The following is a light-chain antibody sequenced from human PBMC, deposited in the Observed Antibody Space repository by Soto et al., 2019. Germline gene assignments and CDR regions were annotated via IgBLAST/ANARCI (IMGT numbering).Light chain of an antibody. V-gene: IGLV2-8*01. J-gene: IGLJ1*01. CDR3: FSFTTTSTHV. CDR2: EVY. Sequence: QSALTQPPSASGSPGQSVTISCTGTRDDVGGYNYVSWFQHHPGKAPKLMIYEVYKRPSGVPARFSGSKSGNTASLTVSGLQVEDEAEYFCFSFTTTSTHVFGTGTKLTVL. CDR1: RDDVGGYNY.